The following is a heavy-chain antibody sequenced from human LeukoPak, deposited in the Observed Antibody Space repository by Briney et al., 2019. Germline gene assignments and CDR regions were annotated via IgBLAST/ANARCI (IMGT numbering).Heavy chain of an antibody. D-gene: IGHD3-10*01. Sequence: SETLSLTCTVSGGSISSYYWSWIRQPPGKGLEWIGYIYYSENTNYNPSLKSRVSISVDTSKNQFSLKLTSVTAADTAVYYCARWGSGSFYNLDYWGQGILVTVSS. J-gene: IGHJ4*02. CDR2: IYYSENT. CDR3: ARWGSGSFYNLDY. V-gene: IGHV4-59*08. CDR1: GGSISSYY.